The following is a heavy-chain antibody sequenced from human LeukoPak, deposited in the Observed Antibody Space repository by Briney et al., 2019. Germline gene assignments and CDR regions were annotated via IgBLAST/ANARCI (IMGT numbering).Heavy chain of an antibody. CDR3: ASPTLPRAFDI. Sequence: GGSLRLSCAASGFTFSRYSMNWVRQAPGKGLEWVSSISSSSSYIYYADSVKGRFTISRDNAKNSLYLQMNSLRAEDTAVYYCASPTLPRAFDIWGQGTMVTVSS. V-gene: IGHV3-21*01. J-gene: IGHJ3*02. CDR2: ISSSSSYI. CDR1: GFTFSRYS.